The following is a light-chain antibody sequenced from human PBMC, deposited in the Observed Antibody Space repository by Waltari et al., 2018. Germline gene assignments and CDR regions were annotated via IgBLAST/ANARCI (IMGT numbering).Light chain of an antibody. CDR3: AAWDDSLNGVV. CDR2: SNK. J-gene: IGLJ2*01. V-gene: IGLV1-44*01. Sequence: QSVLTQPPSASGTPGQRVTISCSGSSSNIGSNTVNWYQQPPGTAPKLLIYSNKQRPSGVPYRFSASRFGTSASLAISGLQSEDEADYYCAAWDDSLNGVVFGGGTKLTVL. CDR1: SSNIGSNT.